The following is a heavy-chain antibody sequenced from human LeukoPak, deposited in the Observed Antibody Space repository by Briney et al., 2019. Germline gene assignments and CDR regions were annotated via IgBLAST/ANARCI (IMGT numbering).Heavy chain of an antibody. D-gene: IGHD3-22*01. J-gene: IGHJ5*02. V-gene: IGHV4-31*03. CDR1: GGSISSGGYY. CDR2: IYYSGST. Sequence: SQTLSLTCTVSGGSISSGGYYWSWIRQHPGKGLEWIGYIYYSGSTYYSPSLKSRVTISVVTSKNQFSLKLSSVTAADTAVYYCAREVADYDSSGYYSSGDWFDPWGQGTLVTVSS. CDR3: AREVADYDSSGYYSSGDWFDP.